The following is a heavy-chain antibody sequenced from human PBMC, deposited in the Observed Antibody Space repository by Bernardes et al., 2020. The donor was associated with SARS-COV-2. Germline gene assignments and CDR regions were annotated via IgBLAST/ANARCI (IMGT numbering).Heavy chain of an antibody. D-gene: IGHD3-10*01. Sequence: GGSLRLSCTASGFMFSDYALSWVRQAPGKGPEWVSVISPNIISGNTFFTYYAQSVKGRFSISRDNSRNTLYLQMSSLRVEDTATYYCAKKGATGVGSGKYYRLDSWGHGTLVTVSP. CDR3: AKKGATGVGSGKYYRLDS. CDR1: GFMFSDYA. J-gene: IGHJ5*01. V-gene: IGHV3-23*05. CDR2: ISPNIISGNTFFT.